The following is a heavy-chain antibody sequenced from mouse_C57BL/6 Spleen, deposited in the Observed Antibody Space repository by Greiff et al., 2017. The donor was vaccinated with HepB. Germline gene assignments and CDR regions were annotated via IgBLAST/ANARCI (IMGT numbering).Heavy chain of an antibody. Sequence: EVKLVESGGDLVKPGGSLKLSCAASGFTFSSYGMSWVRQTPDKRLEWVATISSGGSYTYYPDSVKGRFTISRDNAKNTLYLQMSSLKSEDTAMYYFARDYYYGSSYPYYAMDYWGQGTSVTVSS. D-gene: IGHD1-1*01. CDR1: GFTFSSYG. CDR3: ARDYYYGSSYPYYAMDY. CDR2: ISSGGSYT. V-gene: IGHV5-6*01. J-gene: IGHJ4*01.